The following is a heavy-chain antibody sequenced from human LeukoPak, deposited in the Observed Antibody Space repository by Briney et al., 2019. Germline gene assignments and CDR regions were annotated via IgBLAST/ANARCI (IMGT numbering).Heavy chain of an antibody. CDR2: INHSGST. V-gene: IGHV4-34*01. CDR1: GGSFSGYY. D-gene: IGHD3-10*01. CDR3: ARDRRPMVRGVIPYGMDV. J-gene: IGHJ6*02. Sequence: SETLSLTCAVYGGSFSGYYWSWIRQPPGKGLEWIGEINHSGSTNYNPSLKSRVTISVDTSKNQFSLKLSSVTAADTAVYYCARDRRPMVRGVIPYGMDVWGQGTTVTVSS.